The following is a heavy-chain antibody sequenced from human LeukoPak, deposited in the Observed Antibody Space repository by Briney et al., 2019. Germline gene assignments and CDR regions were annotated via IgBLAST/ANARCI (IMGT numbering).Heavy chain of an antibody. CDR1: GGSLSSYY. D-gene: IGHD6-13*01. CDR3: ARVTIAAAGTNFDY. Sequence: PSETLSLTCTVSGGSLSSYYWSWIRQPPGKGLEWVGFIFYTGSTNYNPSLKSRVTMSVDTSKNQFSLKLSSVTAADTAVYYCARVTIAAAGTNFDYWGQGTLVTVSS. CDR2: IFYTGST. V-gene: IGHV4-59*01. J-gene: IGHJ4*02.